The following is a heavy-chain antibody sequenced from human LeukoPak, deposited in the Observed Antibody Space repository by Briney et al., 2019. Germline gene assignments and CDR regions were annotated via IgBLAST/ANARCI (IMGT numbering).Heavy chain of an antibody. Sequence: SETLSLTCAVYGGSFSGYYWSWIRQPPGKGLEWIGEINHSGSTNYNLSLKSRVTISVDTSKNQFSLKLSSVTAADTAVYYYAGPGSSIVVVPAAQRGGGVYYYYGMDVWGQGTTVTVSS. CDR1: GGSFSGYY. J-gene: IGHJ6*02. CDR3: AGPGSSIVVVPAAQRGGGVYYYYGMDV. CDR2: INHSGST. D-gene: IGHD2-2*01. V-gene: IGHV4-34*01.